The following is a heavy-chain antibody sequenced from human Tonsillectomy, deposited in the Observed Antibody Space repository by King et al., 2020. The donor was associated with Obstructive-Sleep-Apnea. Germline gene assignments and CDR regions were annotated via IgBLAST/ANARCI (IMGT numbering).Heavy chain of an antibody. CDR1: GGSFSDYY. CDR2: INHSGGT. D-gene: IGHD4-17*01. V-gene: IGHV4-34*01. J-gene: IGHJ4*02. CDR3: ASLMVTTGDY. Sequence: QVQLQQWGAGLLKPSETLSLTCAVYGGSFSDYYWSWIRQPPGKGLEWIGEINHSGGTNYNPSLKSRVTISVDTSKNHFSLRLGSVTAADTAVYYCASLMVTTGDYWGQGTLVTVSS.